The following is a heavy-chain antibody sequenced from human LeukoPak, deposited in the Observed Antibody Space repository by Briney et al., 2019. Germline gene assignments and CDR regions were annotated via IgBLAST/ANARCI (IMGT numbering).Heavy chain of an antibody. D-gene: IGHD4-17*01. CDR2: IYHSGST. Sequence: SETLSLTCAVYGGSFSGYYWSWIRQPPGKGLEWIGYIYHSGSTYYNPSLKSRVTISVDRSKNQFSLKLSSVTAADTAVYYCARARSGAYYYGMDVWGQGTTVTVSS. J-gene: IGHJ6*02. CDR3: ARARSGAYYYGMDV. V-gene: IGHV4-34*01. CDR1: GGSFSGYY.